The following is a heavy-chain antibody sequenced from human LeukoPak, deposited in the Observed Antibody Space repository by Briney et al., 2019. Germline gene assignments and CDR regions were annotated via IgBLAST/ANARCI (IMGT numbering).Heavy chain of an antibody. V-gene: IGHV3-30*18. CDR2: ISYDGSNK. J-gene: IGHJ1*01. CDR3: AKDRDGYNSHFRH. Sequence: GGSLRLSCAASGFSFSSYGMHWVRQAPGKGLEWVAVISYDGSNKYYADSVKGRFTISRDNSKNTLYLQMNSLRAEDTAVYYCAKDRDGYNSHFRHWGQGTLVTVSS. D-gene: IGHD5-24*01. CDR1: GFSFSSYG.